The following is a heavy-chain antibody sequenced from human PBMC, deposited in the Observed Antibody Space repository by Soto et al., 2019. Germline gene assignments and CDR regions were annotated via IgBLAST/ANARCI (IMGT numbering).Heavy chain of an antibody. D-gene: IGHD5-12*01. CDR2: IRGGGVST. J-gene: IGHJ4*02. CDR3: AKDMRGYAYRRFDY. V-gene: IGHV3-23*01. CDR1: GVAFGSNA. Sequence: SLRLSCAPSGVAFGSNAMRGVRRAPGKGLEWASAIRGGGVSTYYADSVKGRFTISRDNSKNTLYLQMNSLRAEDTAVYYCAKDMRGYAYRRFDYWGQGTLVTVSS.